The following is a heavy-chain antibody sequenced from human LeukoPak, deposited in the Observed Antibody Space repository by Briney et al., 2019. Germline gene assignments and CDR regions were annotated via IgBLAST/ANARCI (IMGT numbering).Heavy chain of an antibody. D-gene: IGHD1-26*01. CDR1: GYTFTSYG. J-gene: IGHJ3*02. CDR2: ISAYNGNT. Sequence: ASVKVSCKASGYTFTSYGISWVRQAPGQGLEWMGWISAYNGNTNYAQKLQGRVTMTTDTSTSTAYMELRSLRSDGTAVYYCARGGRWELPRPYAFDIWGQGTMVTVSS. CDR3: ARGGRWELPRPYAFDI. V-gene: IGHV1-18*01.